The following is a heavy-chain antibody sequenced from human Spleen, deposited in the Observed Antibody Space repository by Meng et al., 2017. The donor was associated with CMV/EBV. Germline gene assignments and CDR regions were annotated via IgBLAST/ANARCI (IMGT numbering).Heavy chain of an antibody. Sequence: LYWAASRFIFSNYGMDWVRQAPGRGLEWVAYIRNDGSEKYYGDSVKGRFTISRDNSKKTLYLQMNSLRPDDTAVYYCAKGRAEELEPWGQGTLVTVSS. CDR2: IRNDGSEK. V-gene: IGHV3-30*02. CDR3: AKGRAEELEP. J-gene: IGHJ5*02. CDR1: RFIFSNYG.